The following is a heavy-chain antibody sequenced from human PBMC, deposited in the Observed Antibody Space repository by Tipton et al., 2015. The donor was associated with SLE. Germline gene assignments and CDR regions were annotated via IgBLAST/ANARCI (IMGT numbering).Heavy chain of an antibody. J-gene: IGHJ4*02. CDR2: ISGSGGST. Sequence: SLRLSCAASGFTFSSYAMSWVRQAPGKGLEWVSAISGSGGSTYYAHSVKGRFTISRDNSKNTLYLQMNSLRAEDTAVYYCAKDLSPFYGSGSYIDYWGQGTLVTVSS. D-gene: IGHD3-10*01. V-gene: IGHV3-23*01. CDR3: AKDLSPFYGSGSYIDY. CDR1: GFTFSSYA.